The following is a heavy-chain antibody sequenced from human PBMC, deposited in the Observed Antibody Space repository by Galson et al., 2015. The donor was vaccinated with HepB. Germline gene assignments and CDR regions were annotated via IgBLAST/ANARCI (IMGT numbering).Heavy chain of an antibody. CDR3: ARGPYNWTFWGDY. CDR1: GYTFTDYH. CDR2: VDPEDGET. V-gene: IGHV1-69-2*01. Sequence: VKVSCKVSGYTFTDYHMHWVQQAPGKGLEWMGLVDPEDGETIYAEKFQGRVTITADTSTDTAYMELSSLRSEDTAVYYCARGPYNWTFWGDYWGQGTLVTVSS. D-gene: IGHD1-20*01. J-gene: IGHJ4*02.